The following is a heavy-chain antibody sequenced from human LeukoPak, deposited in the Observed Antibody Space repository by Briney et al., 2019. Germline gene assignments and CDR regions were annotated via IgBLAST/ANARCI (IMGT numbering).Heavy chain of an antibody. Sequence: GGSLRLSCAASGFTFDDYAMHWVRQAPGKGLEWVSGISWNSGSIGYADSVKGRSTISGDNAKNSLYLQMNSLRAEDTALYYCAKAEGMIPAAIDYWGQGTLVTVSS. CDR2: ISWNSGSI. D-gene: IGHD2-2*01. CDR1: GFTFDDYA. CDR3: AKAEGMIPAAIDY. J-gene: IGHJ4*02. V-gene: IGHV3-9*01.